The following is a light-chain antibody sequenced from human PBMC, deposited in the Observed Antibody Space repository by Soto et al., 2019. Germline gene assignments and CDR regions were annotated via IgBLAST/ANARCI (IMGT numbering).Light chain of an antibody. CDR3: SSYTSSSTYV. CDR2: DVS. CDR1: SSDVGGYNY. J-gene: IGLJ1*01. Sequence: QSALTQPASVSESPGQSITISCTGNSSDVGGYNYVSWYQQYPGKAPKVMIYDVSNRPSGVSNRFSGSKSGNTASLTISGLQAEDEADYYCSSYTSSSTYVFGSGTKVTVL. V-gene: IGLV2-14*01.